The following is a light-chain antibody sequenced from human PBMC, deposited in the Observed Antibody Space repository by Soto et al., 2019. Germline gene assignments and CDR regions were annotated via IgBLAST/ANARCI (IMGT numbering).Light chain of an antibody. Sequence: QSALTQPPSASGSPGQSGTIPCAGTSTDVGEYNYVSWYQQHPGKVPKLIIFEVNKRPSGVPDRFSGSKSGDTASLTVSGLQAEDEADYYCSSFVGAPVIFGGGTKLTVL. CDR3: SSFVGAPVI. J-gene: IGLJ2*01. CDR1: STDVGEYNY. V-gene: IGLV2-8*01. CDR2: EVN.